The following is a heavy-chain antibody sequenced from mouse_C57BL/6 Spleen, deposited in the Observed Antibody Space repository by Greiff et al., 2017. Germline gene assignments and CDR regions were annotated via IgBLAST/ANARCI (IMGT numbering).Heavy chain of an antibody. CDR2: IHPNSGST. J-gene: IGHJ2*01. Sequence: QVQLQQPGAELVKPGASVKLSCKASGYTFTSYWMHWVKQRPGQGLEWIGMIHPNSGSTNYNEKFKSKATLTVDKSSSTAYMQLSSLTSEDSAVYYCAPLYYGSSYDYFDYWGKGTTLTVAS. CDR3: APLYYGSSYDYFDY. V-gene: IGHV1-64*01. D-gene: IGHD1-1*01. CDR1: GYTFTSYW.